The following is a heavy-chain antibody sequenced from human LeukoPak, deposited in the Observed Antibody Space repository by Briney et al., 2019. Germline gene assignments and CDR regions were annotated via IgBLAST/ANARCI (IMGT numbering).Heavy chain of an antibody. CDR1: GFTFSSYE. J-gene: IGHJ4*02. D-gene: IGHD1-26*01. V-gene: IGHV3-15*01. Sequence: GGSLRLSRAASGFTFSSYEMNWVRQAPGKGLEWVGRIKSKTDGGTTDYAAPVKGRFTISRDDSKNTLYLQMNSLKTEDTAVYYCTTNVKIVGATYWGQGTLVTVSS. CDR3: TTNVKIVGATY. CDR2: IKSKTDGGTT.